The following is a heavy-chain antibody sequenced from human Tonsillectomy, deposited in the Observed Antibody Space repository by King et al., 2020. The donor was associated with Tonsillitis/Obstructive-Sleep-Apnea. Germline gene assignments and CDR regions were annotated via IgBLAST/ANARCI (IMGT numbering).Heavy chain of an antibody. V-gene: IGHV3-9*01. CDR1: GFTFDDNA. J-gene: IGHJ4*02. D-gene: IGHD1-14*01. Sequence: VQLVESGGGLVQPGRSLRLSCAASGFTFDDNAMHWVRQAPGKGLEWVSGISWNSDSIADADSVRGRLTISRDNAKNSLYLQMNSLRAEDTALYYCAKDIDNTSGFDYWGQGTLVTVSS. CDR2: ISWNSDSI. CDR3: AKDIDNTSGFDY.